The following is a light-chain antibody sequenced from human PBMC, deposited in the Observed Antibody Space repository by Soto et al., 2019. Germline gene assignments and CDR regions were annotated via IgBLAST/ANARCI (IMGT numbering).Light chain of an antibody. V-gene: IGKV1-39*01. Sequence: GLNSGVPSRFSGSGSGTDFILTIDSLQHEDFATYFCHHTYIAPATFGQGTKVGVK. CDR3: HHTYIAPAT. J-gene: IGKJ1*01.